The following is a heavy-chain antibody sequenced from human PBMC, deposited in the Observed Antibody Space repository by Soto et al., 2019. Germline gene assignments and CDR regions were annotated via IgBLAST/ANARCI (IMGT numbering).Heavy chain of an antibody. CDR2: MNPDSGNK. D-gene: IGHD3-22*01. Sequence: ASVKVSCKASGYTFTSYDINWVRQTTGQGLEWLGWMNPDSGNKAYAQNFQGRVTMTRDTSISTAYMELSSLTSEDTAVYYCSRGGGHYDTSGYYSRDPLDPWGQGNPVTVSS. J-gene: IGHJ5*02. V-gene: IGHV1-8*01. CDR3: SRGGGHYDTSGYYSRDPLDP. CDR1: GYTFTSYD.